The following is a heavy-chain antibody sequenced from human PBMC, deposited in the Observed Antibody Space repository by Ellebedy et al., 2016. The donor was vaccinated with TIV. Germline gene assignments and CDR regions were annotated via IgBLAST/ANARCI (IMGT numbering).Heavy chain of an antibody. CDR2: IFYTGSS. V-gene: IGHV4-59*08. Sequence: MPSETLSLTCTVSGGSLSSYFWSWLRQPPGKGLEWLGYIFYTGSSNYNPSLRSRIAISVDTSKNQFSLKLSSVTAADTAVYYCAGLEMATILDAFDIWGQGTKVTVSS. J-gene: IGHJ3*02. D-gene: IGHD5-24*01. CDR1: GGSLSSYF. CDR3: AGLEMATILDAFDI.